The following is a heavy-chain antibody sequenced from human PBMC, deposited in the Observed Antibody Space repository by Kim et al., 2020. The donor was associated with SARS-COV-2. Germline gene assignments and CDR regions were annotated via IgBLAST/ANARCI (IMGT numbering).Heavy chain of an antibody. CDR2: ST. CDR3: ARHGQQQLFP. J-gene: IGHJ5*02. Sequence: STTYNPSLKSRVTISVDTSKNQFSLKLSSVTAADTAVYYCARHGQQQLFPWGQGTLVTVSS. D-gene: IGHD6-13*01. V-gene: IGHV4-59*08.